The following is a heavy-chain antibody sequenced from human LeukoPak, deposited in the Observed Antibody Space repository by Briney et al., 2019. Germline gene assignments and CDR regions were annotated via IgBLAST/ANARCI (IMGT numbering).Heavy chain of an antibody. V-gene: IGHV3-21*01. CDR2: ISSSSSYI. CDR1: GFTCISYS. J-gene: IGHJ5*02. Sequence: AGGSLRLSCAASGFTCISYSMNWVRQAPGKGLEWVSSISSSSSYIYYADSVKGRFTISRDNAKNSLYLQMNSLRAEDTAAYYCPRAPARYCSRTSCYGFDPWGQGTLVTVSS. D-gene: IGHD2-2*01. CDR3: PRAPARYCSRTSCYGFDP.